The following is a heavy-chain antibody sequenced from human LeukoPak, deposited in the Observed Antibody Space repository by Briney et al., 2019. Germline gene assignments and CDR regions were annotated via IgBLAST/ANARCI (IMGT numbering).Heavy chain of an antibody. J-gene: IGHJ4*02. CDR3: ASSSVPADWLLIDY. V-gene: IGHV3-30-3*01. CDR2: MSYDGSNK. Sequence: LRLSCAASGFTFSSYAMHWVRQAPGKGLEWVAVMSYDGSNKYYADSVKGRFTISRDNSKNTLYLQMNSLRAEDTAVYYCASSSVPADWLLIDYWGQGTLVTVSS. CDR1: GFTFSSYA. D-gene: IGHD3-9*01.